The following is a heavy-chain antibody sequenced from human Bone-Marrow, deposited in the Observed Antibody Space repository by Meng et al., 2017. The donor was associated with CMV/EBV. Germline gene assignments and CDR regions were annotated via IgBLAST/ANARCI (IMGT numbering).Heavy chain of an antibody. CDR2: ISAYNGNT. V-gene: IGHV1-18*01. Sequence: AAVKVSCKASGDTFTSYGISWVRQAPGQGLEWMGWISAYNGNTNYAQKLQGRVTMTTDTSTSTAYMELSSLRSEDTAVYYCARVQDIVVVPAAMGWFDPWGHGTRVNGSS. J-gene: IGHJ5*02. D-gene: IGHD2-2*01. CDR1: GDTFTSYG. CDR3: ARVQDIVVVPAAMGWFDP.